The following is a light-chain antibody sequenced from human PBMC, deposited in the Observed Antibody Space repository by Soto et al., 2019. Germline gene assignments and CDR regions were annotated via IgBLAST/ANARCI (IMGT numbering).Light chain of an antibody. Sequence: EIVMTQSPATLSVSPGERATLSCRASQSVSRKLAWYQQKPGQAPRLLIYGTSTRATGIPARFSGSGSGTEFTLTISSLQSEDLAIYYCQQYSHWPPYTFGQGTTLETK. CDR2: GTS. J-gene: IGKJ2*01. V-gene: IGKV3-15*01. CDR1: QSVSRK. CDR3: QQYSHWPPYT.